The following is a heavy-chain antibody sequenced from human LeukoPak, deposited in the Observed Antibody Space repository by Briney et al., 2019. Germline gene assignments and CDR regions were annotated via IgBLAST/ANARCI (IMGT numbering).Heavy chain of an antibody. CDR3: AKAGVGVRGSKNYGMDV. J-gene: IGHJ6*04. CDR2: ISYDGSNK. CDR1: GFTFSSYG. V-gene: IGHV3-30*18. Sequence: GGSLRLSCAASGFTFSSYGMHWVRQAPGKGLEWVAVISYDGSNKYYADSVRGRFTISRDNSKNTLYLQMNSLRAEDTAVYYYAKAGVGVRGSKNYGMDVWGKGTTVTVSS. D-gene: IGHD3-10*01.